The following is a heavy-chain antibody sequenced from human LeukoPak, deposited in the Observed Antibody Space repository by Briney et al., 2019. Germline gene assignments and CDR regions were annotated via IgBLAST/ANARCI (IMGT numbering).Heavy chain of an antibody. J-gene: IGHJ6*03. CDR2: IYPGDSDT. D-gene: IGHD3-3*01. CDR3: ARLWEWLDLDYYYYYYMDV. CDR1: GYSFTSYW. Sequence: GESLKISCKGSGYSFTSYWIGWVRQMPGKGLEWMGIIYPGDSDTRYSPSFQGQATISADKSISTAYLQWSSLKASDIAMYYCARLWEWLDLDYYYYYYMDVWGKGTTVTVSS. V-gene: IGHV5-51*01.